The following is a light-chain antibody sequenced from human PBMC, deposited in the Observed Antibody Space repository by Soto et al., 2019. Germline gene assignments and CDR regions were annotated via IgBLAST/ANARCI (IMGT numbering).Light chain of an antibody. CDR2: RGD. CDR3: ATWDDNLRGL. J-gene: IGLJ2*01. CDR1: GSKVGNNS. Sequence: QSVLTQPPSASGTPGQTVNISCSGSGSKVGNNSIYWYQQLPRTAPKLLIYRGDQRPSGVPERFSGSKSGTSPSLTISGLRSEEEADYYCATWDDNLRGLFGGGTKLTVL. V-gene: IGLV1-47*01.